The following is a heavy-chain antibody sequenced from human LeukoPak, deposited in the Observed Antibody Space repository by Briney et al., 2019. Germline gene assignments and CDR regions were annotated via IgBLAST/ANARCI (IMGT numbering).Heavy chain of an antibody. CDR1: GGSIRSSYYY. CDR2: IYDSGST. CDR3: ARHYGP. J-gene: IGHJ5*02. V-gene: IGHV4-39*01. Sequence: SETLSLTCTVSGGSIRSSYYYGGWIRQPPGEGLEWIGSIYDSGSTSYNPSLKTRVTISLDTSKNPFSLKLNSVTAADTAVYYCARHYGPWGQGTLVTVSS. D-gene: IGHD3-10*01.